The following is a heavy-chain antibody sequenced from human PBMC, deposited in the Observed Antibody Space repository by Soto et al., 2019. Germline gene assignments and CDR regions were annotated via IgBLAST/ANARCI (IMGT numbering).Heavy chain of an antibody. V-gene: IGHV5-51*01. J-gene: IGHJ5*02. CDR1: GYSFTSYW. D-gene: IGHD2-2*01. CDR3: ARQGCSSTSCYVGPWFDP. CDR2: IYPGDSDT. Sequence: GESLKISCKGSGYSFTSYWIGWVRQMPGKGLEWMGIIYPGDSDTRYSPSFQGQVTISADKSISTAYLQWSSLKASDTAMYYCARQGCSSTSCYVGPWFDPWGQGTLVTVSS.